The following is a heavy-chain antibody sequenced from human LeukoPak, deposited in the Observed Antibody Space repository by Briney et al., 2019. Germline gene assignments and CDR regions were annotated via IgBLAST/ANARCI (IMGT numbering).Heavy chain of an antibody. CDR1: GGSISSYY. D-gene: IGHD3-22*01. V-gene: IGHV4-59*01. J-gene: IGHJ5*02. CDR2: IYYSGST. Sequence: PSETLSLTCTVSGGSISSYYWSWIRQPPGKGLEWIGYIYYSGSTNYNPSLKSRVTISVDTSKNQFSLKLSSVTAADTAVYYCAREGGYYDSGSNRFDPWGQGTLVTVRS. CDR3: AREGGYYDSGSNRFDP.